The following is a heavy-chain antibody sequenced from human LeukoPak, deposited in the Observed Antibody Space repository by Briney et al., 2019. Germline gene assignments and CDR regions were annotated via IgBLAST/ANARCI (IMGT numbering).Heavy chain of an antibody. V-gene: IGHV3-23*01. CDR1: GFTFSSYA. CDR2: ISGSGGST. Sequence: GGSLRLSCAASGFTFSSYAMSWVRQAPGKGLEWVSAISGSGGSTYYADSVKGRFTISRDNSKNTLYLQMNSLRAEDTAVYYCAKDLYPYGSGSYYTLSFDSWGQGTLVTVSS. D-gene: IGHD3-10*01. J-gene: IGHJ5*01. CDR3: AKDLYPYGSGSYYTLSFDS.